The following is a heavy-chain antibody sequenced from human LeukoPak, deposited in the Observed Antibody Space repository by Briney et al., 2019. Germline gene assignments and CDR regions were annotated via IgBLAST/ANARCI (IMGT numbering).Heavy chain of an antibody. CDR3: ARDPVQAGYSSGWDYFDY. CDR1: GFTFSSYS. V-gene: IGHV3-21*01. J-gene: IGHJ4*02. D-gene: IGHD6-19*01. Sequence: GGSLRLSCAASGFTFSSYSTNWVRQAPGKGLEWVSSISSSSSYIYYADSVKGRFTISRDNAKNSLYLQMNSLRAEDTAVYYCARDPVQAGYSSGWDYFDYWGQGTLVTVSS. CDR2: ISSSSSYI.